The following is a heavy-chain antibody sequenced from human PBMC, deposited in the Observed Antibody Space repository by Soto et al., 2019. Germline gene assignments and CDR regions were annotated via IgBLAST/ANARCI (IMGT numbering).Heavy chain of an antibody. CDR1: GGCISSGGYS. D-gene: IGHD3-10*01. J-gene: IGHJ5*02. Sequence: SETLSLTCAVSGGCISSGGYSWSWIRQPPGKGLEWIGYIYHSGSTYYNPSLKSRVTISVDRSKNQFSLKLSSVTAADTAVYYCARGGGITPADWFDPWGQGTLVTVSS. V-gene: IGHV4-30-2*01. CDR2: IYHSGST. CDR3: ARGGGITPADWFDP.